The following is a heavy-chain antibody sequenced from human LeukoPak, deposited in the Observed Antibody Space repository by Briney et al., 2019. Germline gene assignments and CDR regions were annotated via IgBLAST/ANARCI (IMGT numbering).Heavy chain of an antibody. J-gene: IGHJ4*02. V-gene: IGHV3-9*01. D-gene: IGHD3/OR15-3a*01. CDR1: GFTLDDYA. CDR2: VTWNSGII. Sequence: PGGSLRLSCAASGFTLDDYAMHWVRQAPGKGLEWVSGVTWNSGIIVYADSVKGRFTISRDNARNSLFLEMTSLRGDDTALYYCAKGKRSGLVYSAIDYWGQGTLVSVSS. CDR3: AKGKRSGLVYSAIDY.